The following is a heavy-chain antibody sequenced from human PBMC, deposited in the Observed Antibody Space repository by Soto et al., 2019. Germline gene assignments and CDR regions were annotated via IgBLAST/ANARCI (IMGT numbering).Heavy chain of an antibody. CDR2: ISAYNGNT. D-gene: IGHD3-9*01. CDR1: GYTFTSYG. Sequence: ASVKVSCKASGYTFTSYGVSWVRQAPGQGLEWMGWISAYNGNTNYAQKLQGRVTMTTDTSTSTAYMELRSLRSDDTAVYYCARGPRDYDILTGLHDAFDIWGQGTMVTVSS. J-gene: IGHJ3*02. V-gene: IGHV1-18*01. CDR3: ARGPRDYDILTGLHDAFDI.